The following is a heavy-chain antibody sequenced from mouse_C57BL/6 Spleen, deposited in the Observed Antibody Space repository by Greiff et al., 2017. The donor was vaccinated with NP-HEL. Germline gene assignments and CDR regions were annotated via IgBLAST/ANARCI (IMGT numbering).Heavy chain of an antibody. J-gene: IGHJ2*01. Sequence: QVQLQQPGAELVRPGSSVKLSCKASGYTFTSYWMDWVKQRHGQGLEWIGTISPSDSETHYNQKFKDKATLTVDKSSSTAYMKLSSLTSEDSAVYYCARWGTYWGQGTTLTVSS. CDR3: ARWGTY. CDR1: GYTFTSYW. D-gene: IGHD3-3*01. V-gene: IGHV1-61*01. CDR2: ISPSDSET.